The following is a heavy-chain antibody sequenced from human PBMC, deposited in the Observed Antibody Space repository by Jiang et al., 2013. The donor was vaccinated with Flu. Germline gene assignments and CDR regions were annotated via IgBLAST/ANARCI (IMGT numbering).Heavy chain of an antibody. D-gene: IGHD3-10*01. CDR3: DREGRY. V-gene: IGHV1-46*03. J-gene: IGHJ4*02. Sequence: GAEVKKPGASVKVSCKASGYTLSNYYIHWVRQAPGQGLEWMGMIDPSGDNTAYAQKFQARVTVTADTSTNTVYMELKSLTSEDTAAYYCDREGRYWGQGTLVTVSS. CDR2: IDPSGDNT. CDR1: GYTLSNYY.